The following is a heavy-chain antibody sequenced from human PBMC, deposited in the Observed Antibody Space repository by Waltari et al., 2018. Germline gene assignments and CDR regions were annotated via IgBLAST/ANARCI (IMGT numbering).Heavy chain of an antibody. CDR3: AKVGAARPDYLDY. Sequence: QVQLVESGGGVVQPGGSLRLSCAASGFTFSSYGMHWVRQAPGKGLEWVAFIRYDGSNKYYADSVKGRFTISRDNSKNTLYLQMNSLRAEDTAVYYCAKVGAARPDYLDYWGQGTLVTVSS. J-gene: IGHJ4*02. V-gene: IGHV3-30*02. CDR1: GFTFSSYG. D-gene: IGHD6-6*01. CDR2: IRYDGSNK.